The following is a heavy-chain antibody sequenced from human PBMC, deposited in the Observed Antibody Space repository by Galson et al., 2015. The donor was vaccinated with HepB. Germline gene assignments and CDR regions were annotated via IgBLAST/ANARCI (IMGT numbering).Heavy chain of an antibody. J-gene: IGHJ3*02. D-gene: IGHD6-19*01. CDR3: ARDLPGYSSGWIDAFDI. Sequence: QSGAEVKEPGASVKVSCKASGYTFTSYGISWVRQAPGQGLEWMGWISAYNGNTNYAQKLQGRVTMTTDTSTSTAYMELRSLRSDDTAVYYCARDLPGYSSGWIDAFDIWGQGTMVTVSS. CDR1: GYTFTSYG. V-gene: IGHV1-18*04. CDR2: ISAYNGNT.